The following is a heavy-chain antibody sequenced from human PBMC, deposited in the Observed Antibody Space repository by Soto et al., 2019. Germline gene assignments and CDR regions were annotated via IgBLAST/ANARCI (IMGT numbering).Heavy chain of an antibody. Sequence: QITLKESGPTLVKPTQTLTLTCTFSGFSLSTSGVGVGWIRQPPGKALEWLALIYWNDDKRYSPSLKSRLTITKDTSKNHVVFTRTNIDPVDTATYYCAHSPPVLLWFGEPPEGWFDPWGQGTLVTVSS. CDR1: GFSLSTSGVG. V-gene: IGHV2-5*01. D-gene: IGHD3-10*01. CDR2: IYWNDDK. CDR3: AHSPPVLLWFGEPPEGWFDP. J-gene: IGHJ5*02.